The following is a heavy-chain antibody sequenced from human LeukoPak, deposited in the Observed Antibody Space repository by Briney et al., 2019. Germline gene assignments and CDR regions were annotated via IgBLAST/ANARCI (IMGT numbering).Heavy chain of an antibody. V-gene: IGHV1-2*02. CDR2: INPNSGGT. J-gene: IGHJ4*02. D-gene: IGHD2-2*01. CDR1: GYTFTGYY. Sequence: GASVKVSCKASGYTFTGYYMHWVRQAPGQGLEWMGWINPNSGGTNYAQKFQGRVTMTRDTSISTAYMELSRLRSDDTAVYYCAVLGYCSSTSCYAGDYFDYWGQGTLVTVSS. CDR3: AVLGYCSSTSCYAGDYFDY.